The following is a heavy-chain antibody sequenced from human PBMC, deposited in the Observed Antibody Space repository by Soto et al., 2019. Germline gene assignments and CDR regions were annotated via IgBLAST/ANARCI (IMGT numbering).Heavy chain of an antibody. CDR2: ISNDERNI. D-gene: IGHD6-25*01. Sequence: EVLLVESGGGLVQPGGSMRLACAASGLTLSHYWMHWVRQVPGKGLVWVAEISNDERNIRTSYADSGKGQFTVSRDDAKNTLYLQMNSLRGDDTAVYYCASLSAPDDFWGQGAQVTVSS. CDR3: ASLSAPDDF. J-gene: IGHJ4*02. V-gene: IGHV3-74*01. CDR1: GLTLSHYW.